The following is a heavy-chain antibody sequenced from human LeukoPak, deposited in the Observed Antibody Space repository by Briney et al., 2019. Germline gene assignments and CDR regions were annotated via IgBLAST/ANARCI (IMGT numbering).Heavy chain of an antibody. Sequence: GGSLRLSCAASGFTFSSYLMNWVRQAPGKGLEWVSSISSSSSYIYYADSVKGRFTISRDNAKNSLYLQMSSLRAEDTAVYYCARDSSASSMVRGVLGYWGQGTLVTVSS. V-gene: IGHV3-21*01. CDR1: GFTFSSYL. CDR3: ARDSSASSMVRGVLGY. D-gene: IGHD3-10*01. CDR2: ISSSSSYI. J-gene: IGHJ4*02.